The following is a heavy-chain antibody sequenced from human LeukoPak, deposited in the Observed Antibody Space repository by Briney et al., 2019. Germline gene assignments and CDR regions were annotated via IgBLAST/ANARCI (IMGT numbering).Heavy chain of an antibody. Sequence: ASVKVSCKASGYTFTSYGISWVRQAPGQGLEWMGWISAYNGNTNYAQKLQGRVTMTTDTSTSTAYVELRSLRSDDTAVYYCARAKTYYYGSGSYSPQPDYWGQGTLVTVSS. CDR1: GYTFTSYG. V-gene: IGHV1-18*01. D-gene: IGHD3-10*01. J-gene: IGHJ4*02. CDR2: ISAYNGNT. CDR3: ARAKTYYYGSGSYSPQPDY.